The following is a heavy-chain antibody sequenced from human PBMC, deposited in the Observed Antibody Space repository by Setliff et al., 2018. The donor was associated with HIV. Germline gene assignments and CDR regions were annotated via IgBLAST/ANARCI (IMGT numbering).Heavy chain of an antibody. Sequence: SETLSLTCAVYGGSFSCYYWNWIRQPPGKGLEWIGEIIHSGGTNYNPSLKSRVTISVDTSKNQFSLKLSSVTAADTAVYYCARRSGYAEDYWGQGTLVTVSS. J-gene: IGHJ4*02. CDR3: ARRSGYAEDY. D-gene: IGHD5-12*01. CDR1: GGSFSCYY. V-gene: IGHV4-34*12. CDR2: IIHSGGT.